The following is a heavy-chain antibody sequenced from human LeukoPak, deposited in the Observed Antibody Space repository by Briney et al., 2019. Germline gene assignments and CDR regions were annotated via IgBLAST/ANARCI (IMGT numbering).Heavy chain of an antibody. V-gene: IGHV3-30*04. D-gene: IGHD3-10*01. CDR1: GFTFSSYA. CDR3: AREGLGPMVRGVTLDY. J-gene: IGHJ4*02. CDR2: ISYDGSNK. Sequence: GGSLRLSCAASGFTFSSYAMHWVRQAPGKGLEWVAVISYDGSNKYYADSVKGRFTISRDNSKNTLYLQMNSLGAEDTAVYYCAREGLGPMVRGVTLDYLGQGTLVTVSS.